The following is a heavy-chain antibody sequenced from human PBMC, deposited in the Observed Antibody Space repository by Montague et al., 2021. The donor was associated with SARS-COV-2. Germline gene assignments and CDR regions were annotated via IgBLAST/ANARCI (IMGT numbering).Heavy chain of an antibody. CDR2: ITSDSLRI. Sequence: SLRLSCAASGFTFSRHDMIWIRQAPGKGLEWVSTITSDSLRIYYAESVKGRSTISRDNGRNSLYLQMDSLRTEDTAVYYCGRNFNLWGIGTLVTVSS. V-gene: IGHV3-21*06. J-gene: IGHJ3*01. D-gene: IGHD5-24*01. CDR3: GRNFNL. CDR1: GFTFSRHD.